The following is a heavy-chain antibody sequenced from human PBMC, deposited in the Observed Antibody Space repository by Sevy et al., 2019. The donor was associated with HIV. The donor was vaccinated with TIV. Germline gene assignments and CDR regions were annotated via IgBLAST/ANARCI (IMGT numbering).Heavy chain of an antibody. J-gene: IGHJ4*02. CDR2: ISGSGGST. Sequence: GGSLRLSCAASGFTFRSYVMNWVRQAPGKGPEWVSGISGSGGSTYYADSVKGRFTISRDNSKDMLYLQMNSLRAEDTAVYYCAKDGGVGATHFDYWGQGTLVTVSS. CDR3: AKDGGVGATHFDY. V-gene: IGHV3-23*01. D-gene: IGHD1-26*01. CDR1: GFTFRSYV.